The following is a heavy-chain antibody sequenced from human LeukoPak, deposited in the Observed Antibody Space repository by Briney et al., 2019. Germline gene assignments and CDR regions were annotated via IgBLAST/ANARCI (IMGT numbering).Heavy chain of an antibody. Sequence: GGSLRLSCAASGFTFSSYAMHWVRQAPGEGLEWVAVISYDGSNKYYADSVKGRFTISRDNSKNTLYLQMNSLRAEDTAVYYCARDRHSSSWDRFDYWGQGTLVTVSS. CDR3: ARDRHSSSWDRFDY. D-gene: IGHD6-13*01. J-gene: IGHJ4*02. CDR1: GFTFSSYA. CDR2: ISYDGSNK. V-gene: IGHV3-30-3*01.